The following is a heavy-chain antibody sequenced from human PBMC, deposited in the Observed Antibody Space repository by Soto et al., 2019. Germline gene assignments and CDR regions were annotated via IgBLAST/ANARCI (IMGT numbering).Heavy chain of an antibody. CDR2: ISDNADTT. Sequence: GGSLRLSCVASGFTFSSYPINWVRQAPWKGLQWVSAISDNADTTYYADSVKGRFTISRDNSKNTLYLQMSSLRVEDTAVYYCAKYSWGATKVTSINCGQGTLVTVSS. J-gene: IGHJ4*02. V-gene: IGHV3-23*01. CDR1: GFTFSSYP. CDR3: AKYSWGATKVTSIN. D-gene: IGHD4-4*01.